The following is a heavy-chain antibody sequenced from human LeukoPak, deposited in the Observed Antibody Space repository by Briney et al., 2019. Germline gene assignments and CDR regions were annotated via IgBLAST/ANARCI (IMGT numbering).Heavy chain of an antibody. J-gene: IGHJ4*02. CDR3: ARAEVRGGFFDY. CDR2: INHSGST. V-gene: IGHV4-34*01. Sequence: PSETLSLTCAVYGGSFSGYYWSWIRQPPGKGLEWIGEINHSGSTNYNPSLKSRVTISVDTSKNQFSLKLSSVTAADTAVYYCARAEVRGGFFDYWGQGTLVTVSS. CDR1: GGSFSGYY. D-gene: IGHD3-10*01.